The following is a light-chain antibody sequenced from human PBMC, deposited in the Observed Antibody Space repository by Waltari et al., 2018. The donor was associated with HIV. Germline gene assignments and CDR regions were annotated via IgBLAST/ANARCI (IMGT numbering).Light chain of an antibody. V-gene: IGLV6-57*01. Sequence: NFMLTQPHSVSESPGKTVTISCTRSSGSIGDHYVPWYQQRPGSSPIIVIYEDKQRPSGVPDRFSGSIGSSSNSASLTISGLKTEDEGDYYCQSYDRSIQVFGGGTKLTVL. CDR3: QSYDRSIQV. J-gene: IGLJ3*02. CDR1: SGSIGDHY. CDR2: EDK.